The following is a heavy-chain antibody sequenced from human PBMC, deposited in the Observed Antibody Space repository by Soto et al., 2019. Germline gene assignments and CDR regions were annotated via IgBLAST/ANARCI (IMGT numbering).Heavy chain of an antibody. D-gene: IGHD3-16*01. CDR2: IYYSGAT. J-gene: IGHJ5*02. CDR3: AILKGALLIRTYTWFDP. CDR1: GDSIDTTRNY. V-gene: IGHV4-39*01. Sequence: SETLSLTCTVCGDSIDTTRNYCGSIRQHPGKGLEWIGRIYYSGATYYNPTLKSRGTISADTSKNPCSLELSSVTAADTAFYYCAILKGALLIRTYTWFDPWCQGRLGIVS.